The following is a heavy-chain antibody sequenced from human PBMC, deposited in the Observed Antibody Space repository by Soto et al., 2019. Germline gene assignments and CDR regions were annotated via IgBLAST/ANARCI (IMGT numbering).Heavy chain of an antibody. J-gene: IGHJ4*02. CDR3: AKESSNNWYSPVQGGDYCDH. D-gene: IGHD6-13*01. V-gene: IGHV3-23*01. CDR2: ISGSGGDT. Sequence: GGSLRLSCAASEFTFSNYAMSWVRQAPGKGLEWVSGISGSGGDTYYADSVKGRFTISRDNSRKTLYLQMNSLRAEDTAFYYCAKESSNNWYSPVQGGDYCDHWGQGTLVTVSS. CDR1: EFTFSNYA.